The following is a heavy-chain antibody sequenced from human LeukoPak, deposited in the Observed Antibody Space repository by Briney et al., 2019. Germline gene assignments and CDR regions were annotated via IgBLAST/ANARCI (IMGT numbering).Heavy chain of an antibody. D-gene: IGHD6-19*01. Sequence: PSETLSLTCTVSGDSISSTGHYSGWISQPPGKGLEWVGSVDFTGSAFYNPSLKSRVTISVDTSKNQFSLNVASVTAADTAAYYCARQIGGRLVRGFDLWGQGSLVTVSS. V-gene: IGHV4-39*01. J-gene: IGHJ4*02. CDR2: VDFTGSA. CDR3: ARQIGGRLVRGFDL. CDR1: GDSISSTGHY.